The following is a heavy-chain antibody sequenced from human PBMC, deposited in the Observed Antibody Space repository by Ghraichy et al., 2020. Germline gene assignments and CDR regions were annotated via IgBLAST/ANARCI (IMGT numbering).Heavy chain of an antibody. D-gene: IGHD6-19*01. Sequence: GGSLRLSCAASGFTFSSYGMMWVRQAPGKELVWVPAISKSGDDTYYTDSVKGRFTLSRDNSKNTLYLQMNSLRAEDTAVYHCAKIPVAGRWYFDLWGRGTLVTVSS. CDR2: ISKSGDDT. CDR1: GFTFSSYG. CDR3: AKIPVAGRWYFDL. J-gene: IGHJ2*01. V-gene: IGHV3-23*01.